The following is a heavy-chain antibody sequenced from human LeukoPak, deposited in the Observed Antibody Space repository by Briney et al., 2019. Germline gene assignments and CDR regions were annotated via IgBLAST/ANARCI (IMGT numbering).Heavy chain of an antibody. J-gene: IGHJ4*02. CDR2: IKEDGSEK. V-gene: IGHV3-7*01. CDR3: ARVHYESSGYYSGYFDN. Sequence: PGGSLRLSCAASRYTFSRYWMSWVRQAPGKGLAWVANIKEDGSEKYYVDSVKGRFTISRDNAKNSLYLQMNSLRAEDAAVYYCARVHYESSGYYSGYFDNWGQGTLVTVSS. D-gene: IGHD3-22*01. CDR1: RYTFSRYW.